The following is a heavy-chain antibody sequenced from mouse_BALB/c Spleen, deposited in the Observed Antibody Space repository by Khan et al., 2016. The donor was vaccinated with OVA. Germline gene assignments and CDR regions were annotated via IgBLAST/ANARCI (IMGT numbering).Heavy chain of an antibody. CDR1: GFSLSNYG. V-gene: IGHV2-9*02. D-gene: IGHD1-3*01. CDR2: IWAGGST. J-gene: IGHJ3*01. Sequence: QVQLKESGPGLVAPSQTLSITCTVSGFSLSNYGVHWVRQPPGKGLEWLGVIWAGGSTNHNSALMSRLSISKDDSKSQVFFKMSSLQTGDTAMYYCARAFYNGAWFAYWGQGTLVTVSA. CDR3: ARAFYNGAWFAY.